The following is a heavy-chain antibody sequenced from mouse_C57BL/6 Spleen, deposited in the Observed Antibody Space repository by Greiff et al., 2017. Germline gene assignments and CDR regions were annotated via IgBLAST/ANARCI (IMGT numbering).Heavy chain of an antibody. V-gene: IGHV1-50*01. CDR2: IDPSDSYT. CDR3: AKSKIHYYGSSTDLDY. D-gene: IGHD1-1*01. Sequence: QVQLQQPGAELVKPGASVKLSCKASGYTFTSYWMQWVKQRPGQGLEWIGEIDPSDSYTNYNQKFKGKATLTVDTSSSTAYMQLSSLTSEDSAVYYCAKSKIHYYGSSTDLDYWGQGTTLTVSS. CDR1: GYTFTSYW. J-gene: IGHJ2*01.